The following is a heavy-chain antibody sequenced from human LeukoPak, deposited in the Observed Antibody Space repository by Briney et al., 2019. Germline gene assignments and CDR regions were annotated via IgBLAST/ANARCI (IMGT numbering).Heavy chain of an antibody. Sequence: GGSLRLSCTASGLTFGDYALSWVRQAPGKGLEWVAFIRSEAYGGTTDHAASVQGRFTISRDDSKSMAYLQMNSLKTEDTAVYYCTTVTTGYYYYYMDVWGKGTTVTVSS. J-gene: IGHJ6*03. CDR1: GLTFGDYA. CDR3: TTVTTGYYYYYMDV. CDR2: IRSEAYGGTT. D-gene: IGHD4-17*01. V-gene: IGHV3-49*04.